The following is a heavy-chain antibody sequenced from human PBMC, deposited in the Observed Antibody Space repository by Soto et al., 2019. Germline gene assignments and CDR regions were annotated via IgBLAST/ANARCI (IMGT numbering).Heavy chain of an antibody. CDR3: ATVGKWEPKGGDWFDP. CDR2: FDPEDGET. Sequence: ASVKVSCKVSGYTLTELSMHWVRQAPGKGLEWMGGFDPEDGETIYAQKFQGRVTMTEDTSTDTAYMELSSLRSEDTAVYYCATVGKWEPKGGDWFDPWGQGTLVTVSS. D-gene: IGHD1-26*01. V-gene: IGHV1-24*01. J-gene: IGHJ5*02. CDR1: GYTLTELS.